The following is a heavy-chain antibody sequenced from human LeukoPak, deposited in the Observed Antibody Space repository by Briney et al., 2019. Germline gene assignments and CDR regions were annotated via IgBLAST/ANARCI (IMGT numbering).Heavy chain of an antibody. J-gene: IGHJ3*02. CDR3: ARAGAGDAFDI. Sequence: SETLSLTCTVSGGSISSYYWSWIRQPPGKGLEWIGYIYYSGSTNYNPSLKSRVTIPVDTSKNQFSLKLSSVTAADTAVYYCARAGAGDAFDIWGQGTMVTVSS. D-gene: IGHD3-10*01. CDR2: IYYSGST. CDR1: GGSISSYY. V-gene: IGHV4-59*01.